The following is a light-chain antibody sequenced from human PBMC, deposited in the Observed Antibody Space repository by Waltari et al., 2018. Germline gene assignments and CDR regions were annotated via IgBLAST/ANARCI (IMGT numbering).Light chain of an antibody. CDR1: LLRTSS. Sequence: SSDLTQDLAVSVALGQSVRITCQEDLLRTSSGNWFRQTPGQPPELVIYGKNNRPSGIPDRFSASSSGNTASLIITGAQAEDEADYYCSSRELSGHVVFGGGTRLTVL. CDR2: GKN. J-gene: IGLJ2*01. CDR3: SSRELSGHVV. V-gene: IGLV3-19*01.